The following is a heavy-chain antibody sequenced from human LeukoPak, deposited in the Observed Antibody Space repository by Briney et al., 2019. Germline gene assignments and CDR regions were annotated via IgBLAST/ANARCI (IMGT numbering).Heavy chain of an antibody. D-gene: IGHD3-10*02. V-gene: IGHV3-74*01. CDR2: INRDGSTT. Sequence: GGTLRLSCEVSGFTFSTYGMSWVRQAPGKGLVWVSRINRDGSTTTYADSVKGRFTISRDNAKNSLYLQMNSLRAEDTAVYYCAELGITMIGGVWGKGTTVTISS. CDR3: AELGITMIGGV. J-gene: IGHJ6*04. CDR1: GFTFSTYG.